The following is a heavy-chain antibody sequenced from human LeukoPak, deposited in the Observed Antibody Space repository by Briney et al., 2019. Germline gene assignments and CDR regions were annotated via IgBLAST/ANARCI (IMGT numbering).Heavy chain of an antibody. J-gene: IGHJ5*02. Sequence: GGSLRLSCAASGFTFSSYNMHWVRQAPGKGLDWVAFIRHDETHKYYTDSVQGRFTISRDNSKNSLYLQMNSLRAEDTAVYYCTRYPGSYPAVSWFDPWGQGTLVTVSS. V-gene: IGHV3-30*02. D-gene: IGHD1-26*01. CDR3: TRYPGSYPAVSWFDP. CDR1: GFTFSSYN. CDR2: IRHDETHK.